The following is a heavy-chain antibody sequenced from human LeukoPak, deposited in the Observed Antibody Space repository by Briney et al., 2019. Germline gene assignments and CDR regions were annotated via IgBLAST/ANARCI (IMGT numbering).Heavy chain of an antibody. D-gene: IGHD2-21*02. CDR2: ISSSSSYI. CDR3: ARDKAYCGGDCYPLYAFDI. CDR1: GFTFSSYS. J-gene: IGHJ3*02. V-gene: IGHV3-21*01. Sequence: GGSLRLSCAASGFTFSSYSMNWVRQAPGKGLEWVSSISSSSSYIYYADSVKGRFTISRDNSKNTLYLQMNSLRAEDTAVYYCARDKAYCGGDCYPLYAFDIWGQGTMVTVSS.